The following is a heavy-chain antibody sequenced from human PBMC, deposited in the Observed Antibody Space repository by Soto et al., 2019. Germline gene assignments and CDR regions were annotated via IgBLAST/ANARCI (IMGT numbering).Heavy chain of an antibody. CDR2: MNPNSGNT. CDR1: GYTFTSYD. J-gene: IGHJ4*02. Sequence: ASVKVSCQASGYTFTSYDINWLRKATGQGPELMGWMNPNSGNTGYAQKFQGRVTMTRNTSISTAYMELSSRRSGDTAVYYCARGTIFTMIEDYGGQGTLVTVSS. D-gene: IGHD3-22*01. CDR3: ARGTIFTMIEDY. V-gene: IGHV1-8*01.